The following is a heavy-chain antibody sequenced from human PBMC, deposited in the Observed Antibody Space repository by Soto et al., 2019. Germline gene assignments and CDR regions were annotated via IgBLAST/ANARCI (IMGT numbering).Heavy chain of an antibody. V-gene: IGHV1-69*01. CDR1: GGTFSSHV. CDR3: ARDLDFRDGNISHLDY. D-gene: IGHD3-3*01. J-gene: IGHJ4*02. Sequence: QVQLVQSGAEVKKPGSSVKVSCKASGGTFSSHVFNWVRQAPGQGLAWMGGIMPIIGTANYAQKFQGRVTITADESTSTAYMELSSLRAEDTAVYYCARDLDFRDGNISHLDYWGQGTLVTVSS. CDR2: IMPIIGTA.